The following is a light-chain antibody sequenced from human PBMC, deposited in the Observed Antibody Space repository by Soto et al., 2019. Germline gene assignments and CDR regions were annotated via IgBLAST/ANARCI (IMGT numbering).Light chain of an antibody. CDR1: LSLFYATNNKNF. J-gene: IGKJ4*01. CDR3: QQYYDTPPT. V-gene: IGKV4-1*01. Sequence: DIVMTQSPDSLAVSLGKRATINCKSSLSLFYATNNKNFLASYQQKPGQPPKLLISWASTRETGVPDRFSGSESGTDFTLTISSLQAEDVAVYYCQQYYDTPPTFGGGTKVEIK. CDR2: WAS.